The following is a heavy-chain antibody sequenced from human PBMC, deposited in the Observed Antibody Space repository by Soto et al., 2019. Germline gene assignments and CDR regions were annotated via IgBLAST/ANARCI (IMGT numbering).Heavy chain of an antibody. V-gene: IGHV1-2*02. J-gene: IGHJ6*03. D-gene: IGHD5-12*01. CDR2: INPNSGDT. Sequence: QVQLVQSGAEVKKPGASVTVSCKASGYTFSDYYLHWVRQAPGQGPEWMGWINPNSGDTKYAQKFRGRVTMTRDTSVRTAFMELNMLKSDDTAVYYCARESGGATATLDYYYFYMDVWGKGTTVTVSS. CDR1: GYTFSDYY. CDR3: ARESGGATATLDYYYFYMDV.